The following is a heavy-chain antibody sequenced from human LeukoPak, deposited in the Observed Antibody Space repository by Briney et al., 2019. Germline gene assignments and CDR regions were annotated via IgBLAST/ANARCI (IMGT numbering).Heavy chain of an antibody. V-gene: IGHV1-2*02. CDR2: INPKSGGT. Sequence: GASVKVSCKTSGYSFTDYYMHWVRQAPGQGLEWMGWINPKSGGTSSAQKFQGRVTMTRDTSITTVYMEVSWLTSDDTAIYYCARADRPDGGPYLIGPWGQGTLVTVSS. D-gene: IGHD2-21*01. J-gene: IGHJ5*02. CDR3: ARADRPDGGPYLIGP. CDR1: GYSFTDYY.